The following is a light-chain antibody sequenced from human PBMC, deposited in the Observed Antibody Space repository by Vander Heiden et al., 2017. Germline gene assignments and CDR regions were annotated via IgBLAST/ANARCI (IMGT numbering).Light chain of an antibody. V-gene: IGLV1-51*01. CDR3: GTWDSSLSSGV. CDR1: SSNIGDNY. Sequence: QSPFTPPSSVSAPPRQKVTSSCSGSSSNIGDNYVSWLQQLPGTAPKVLIFENNRRPSGIPDRFSGSKSGTSATLGITGLQTGDEADYYCGTWDSSLSSGVFGSGTKVTVL. CDR2: ENN. J-gene: IGLJ1*01.